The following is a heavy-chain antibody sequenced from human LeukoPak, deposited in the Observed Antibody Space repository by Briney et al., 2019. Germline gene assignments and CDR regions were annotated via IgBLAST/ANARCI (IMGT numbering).Heavy chain of an antibody. V-gene: IGHV4-39*07. CDR1: GGSISSSSYY. Sequence: SETLSLTCTVSGGSISSSSYYWGWIRQPPGKGLEWIGSIYYSGSTYYNPSLKSRVTISVDTSKNQFSLKLSSVTAADTAVYYCARGDITTIVTNWFDPWGQGTLVTVSS. CDR2: IYYSGST. J-gene: IGHJ5*02. D-gene: IGHD3-22*01. CDR3: ARGDITTIVTNWFDP.